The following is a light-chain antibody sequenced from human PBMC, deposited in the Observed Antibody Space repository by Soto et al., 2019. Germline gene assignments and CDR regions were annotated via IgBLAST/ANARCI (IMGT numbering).Light chain of an antibody. V-gene: IGKV3-15*01. J-gene: IGKJ5*01. CDR1: QSVSSN. Sequence: EIVMTQSPATLSVSPGERATLSCRASQSVSSNLAWYQQKPVQAPRLVMYDVSTRATGIPARFSGSGSGTEFTLTISSLQSEDSAVYYCQQYDKWPPITFGQGTRLEIK. CDR3: QQYDKWPPIT. CDR2: DVS.